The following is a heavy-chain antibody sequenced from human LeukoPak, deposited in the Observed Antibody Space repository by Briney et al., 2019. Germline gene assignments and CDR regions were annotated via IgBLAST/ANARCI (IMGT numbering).Heavy chain of an antibody. CDR1: GVTLSPYG. V-gene: IGHV3-30*18. D-gene: IGHD3-10*01. CDR3: AKEGTPQVSTWYDL. CDR2: ISYEGGTQ. J-gene: IGHJ5*02. Sequence: GGSLRLSCAASGVTLSPYGMHWVRQAPGKGLEWVAVISYEGGTQHYADSVRGRFIISRDNPRNTLYLQMNILRTEDTAVYYCAKEGTPQVSTWYDLWGQGTQVIVSS.